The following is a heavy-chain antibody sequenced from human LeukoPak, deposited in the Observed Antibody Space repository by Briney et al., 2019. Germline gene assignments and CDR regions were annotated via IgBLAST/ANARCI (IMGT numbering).Heavy chain of an antibody. Sequence: GGSLRLSCTVSGFTVSSNSMSWVRQAPGKVLEWVSGINWNGGSTGYADSVKGRFTISRDNAKNSLYLQMNSLRAEDTALYYCARDWFTRLGELSPDRAFDYWGQGTLVTVSS. V-gene: IGHV3-20*04. CDR2: INWNGGST. J-gene: IGHJ4*02. D-gene: IGHD3-16*02. CDR3: ARDWFTRLGELSPDRAFDY. CDR1: GFTVSSNS.